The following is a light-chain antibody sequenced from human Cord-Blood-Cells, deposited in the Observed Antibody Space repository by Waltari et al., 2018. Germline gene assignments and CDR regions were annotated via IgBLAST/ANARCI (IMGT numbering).Light chain of an antibody. V-gene: IGLV2-14*01. CDR3: SSYTSSSTWV. CDR2: DVS. J-gene: IGLJ3*02. CDR1: SRDGGGYNY. Sequence: ALTQPASASGSPGQATPIPRPGTSRDGGGYNYVSWYQQHPGKAPKLMIYDVSKRPSGVSNRFSGSKSGNTASLTISGLQAEDEADYYCSSYTSSSTWVLGGGTKLTVL.